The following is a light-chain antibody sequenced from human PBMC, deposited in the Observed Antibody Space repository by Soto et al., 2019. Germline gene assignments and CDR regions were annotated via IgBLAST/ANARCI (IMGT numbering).Light chain of an antibody. CDR2: DAS. V-gene: IGKV1-33*01. Sequence: DIQMTQSPSSLSASVGDGVTIPCLASQDITNYLNWFQHKPGKAPELLICDASNLETGVPSRFSGRGSGTHFTFTISSLQPEDIATYYCQQYDTFPLTFGGGTKVDIK. J-gene: IGKJ4*01. CDR3: QQYDTFPLT. CDR1: QDITNY.